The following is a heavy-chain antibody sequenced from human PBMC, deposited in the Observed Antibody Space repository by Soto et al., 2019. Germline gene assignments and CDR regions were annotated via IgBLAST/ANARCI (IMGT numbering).Heavy chain of an antibody. Sequence: ESVGGVVQPGRSLRLSCAASGFTFDNFGMHWVRQAPGKGLEWVSVIYYDGSKKYYADSVRGRFTISRDNSKNMLYLQMDSLRAEDTATYYCARSPRVRGGTASRGCWGQGTLCTVSS. V-gene: IGHV3-33*01. CDR1: GFTFDNFG. J-gene: IGHJ4*02. CDR3: ARSPRVRGGTASRGC. CDR2: IYYDGSKK. D-gene: IGHD3-10*01.